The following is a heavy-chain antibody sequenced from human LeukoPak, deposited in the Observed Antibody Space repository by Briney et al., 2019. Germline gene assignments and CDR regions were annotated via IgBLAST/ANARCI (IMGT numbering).Heavy chain of an antibody. J-gene: IGHJ4*02. CDR1: GGSVSSYSYC. Sequence: PSETLSLTCTVSGGSVSSYSYCWIWLPPPQGQGLVWIGYIYYSGSSNYNPARRSPITISVDTSKKQFSLKLSSVTAEDTAVYYCARAVYDISGYYYFDYWGQRTLVTVSS. CDR2: IYYSGSS. V-gene: IGHV4-61*01. D-gene: IGHD3-22*01. CDR3: ARAVYDISGYYYFDY.